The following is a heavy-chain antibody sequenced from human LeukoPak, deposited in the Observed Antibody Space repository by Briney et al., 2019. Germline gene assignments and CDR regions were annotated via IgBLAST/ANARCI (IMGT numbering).Heavy chain of an antibody. Sequence: GGSLRLSCAASGFTFSNAWMSWVRQAPGEGLEWVGRIKSKTDGGTTDYAAPVKGRFTISRDDSKNTLYLQMNSLKTEDTAVYYCTTGGSGSYPPLDYWGQGTLVTVSS. D-gene: IGHD3-10*01. CDR1: GFTFSNAW. CDR3: TTGGSGSYPPLDY. V-gene: IGHV3-15*01. CDR2: IKSKTDGGTT. J-gene: IGHJ4*02.